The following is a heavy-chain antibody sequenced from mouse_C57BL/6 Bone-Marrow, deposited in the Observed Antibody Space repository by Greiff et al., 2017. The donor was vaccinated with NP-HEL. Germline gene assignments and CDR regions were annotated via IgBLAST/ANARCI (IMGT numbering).Heavy chain of an antibody. V-gene: IGHV5-6*01. Sequence: EVQLVESGGDLVKPGGSLKLSCAASGFTFSSYGMSWVRQTPDKRLEWVANISSGGSYTYYPDSVKGRFTISSDNAKNTLSLQMSDLKSDDTAMYYCERLGYYFDYWGQGTTLTVSS. J-gene: IGHJ2*01. CDR2: ISSGGSYT. CDR3: ERLGYYFDY. CDR1: GFTFSSYG.